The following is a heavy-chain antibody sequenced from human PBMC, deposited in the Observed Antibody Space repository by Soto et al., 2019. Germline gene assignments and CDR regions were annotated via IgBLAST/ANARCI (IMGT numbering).Heavy chain of an antibody. J-gene: IGHJ4*02. CDR2: IRRSGST. Sequence: PSETLSLTCGVYDGSFNDYFWTWIRQPPGKGLEWIAEIRRSGSTYYNPSLESRVTISVDTYKSQFSLRATSVTAADTAVYYCARGITSAWEVLVYWGQGTLVTVSS. CDR3: ARGITSAWEVLVY. D-gene: IGHD1-20*01. CDR1: DGSFNDYF. V-gene: IGHV4-34*01.